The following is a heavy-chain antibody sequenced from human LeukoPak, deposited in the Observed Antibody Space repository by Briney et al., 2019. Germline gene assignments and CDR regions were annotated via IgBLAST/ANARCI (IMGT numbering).Heavy chain of an antibody. CDR2: ISGSGGST. CDR3: AKVPRQHDNWFDP. D-gene: IGHD6-13*01. V-gene: IGHV3-23*01. Sequence: GGSLRLSCAASGFTFSSYAMSWVRQAPGKGLEWVSAISGSGGSTYYADSVKGRFTISRDDAKNSLYLQMNSLRAEDTAVYYCAKVPRQHDNWFDPWGQGTLVTVSS. CDR1: GFTFSSYA. J-gene: IGHJ5*02.